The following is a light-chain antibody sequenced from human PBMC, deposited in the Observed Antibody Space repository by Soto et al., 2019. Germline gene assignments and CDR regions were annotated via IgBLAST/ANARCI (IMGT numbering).Light chain of an antibody. CDR1: QSVSRN. V-gene: IGKV3-15*01. Sequence: AQSVVTVSVNPREITKIPCRASQSVSRNLAWYQQKPGQAPRLLIYGASTRATGIPARFSGSGSGTDFTLTISSLQSEDFAVYYCQQYNNWPLWTFGQGTKVDI. J-gene: IGKJ1*01. CDR2: GAS. CDR3: QQYNNWPLWT.